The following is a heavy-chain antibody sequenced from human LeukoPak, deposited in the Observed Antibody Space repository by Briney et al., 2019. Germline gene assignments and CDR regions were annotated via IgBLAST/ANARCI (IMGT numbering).Heavy chain of an antibody. CDR2: ISSSSSTI. D-gene: IGHD4-11*01. J-gene: IGHJ4*02. Sequence: GGSLRLSCAASGFTFSSYSMNWVRQAPGKGLEWVSYISSSSSTIHYADSVKGRFTISRDNAKNSLYLQMNSLRAEDTAVYYCARVRGYSTPSGYWGQGTLVTVSS. CDR3: ARVRGYSTPSGY. CDR1: GFTFSSYS. V-gene: IGHV3-48*01.